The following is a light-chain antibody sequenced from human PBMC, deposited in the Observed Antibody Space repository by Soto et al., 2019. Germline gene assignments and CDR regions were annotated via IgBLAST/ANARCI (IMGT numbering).Light chain of an antibody. CDR1: SSNIGSNY. CDR3: AAWDDSLSGPV. Sequence: QSVVTQPPSASGTPGQRVTISCSGSSSNIGSNYVFWYQQLPETAPKVLIYRNNQRPSGVPDRFSGSKSGTSASLAISGLRSEDEADYYCAAWDDSLSGPVFGEGTKVTVL. J-gene: IGLJ3*02. V-gene: IGLV1-47*01. CDR2: RNN.